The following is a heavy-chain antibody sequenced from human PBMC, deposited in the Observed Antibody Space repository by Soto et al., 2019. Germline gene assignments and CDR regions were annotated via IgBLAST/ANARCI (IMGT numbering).Heavy chain of an antibody. J-gene: IGHJ6*03. CDR2: TKHSGGA. CDR3: ARILSAPPDYFYYYMDA. CDR1: GGSFSGYY. Sequence: SSETLSLTCAVYGGSFSGYYWSWIRQPPGRGLEWIGETKHSGGANYNPSLKSRVTISSDTSKNQFSLTLTSVTAADTGVYYCARILSAPPDYFYYYMDAWGTGTTVTVSS. D-gene: IGHD3-3*01. V-gene: IGHV4-34*01.